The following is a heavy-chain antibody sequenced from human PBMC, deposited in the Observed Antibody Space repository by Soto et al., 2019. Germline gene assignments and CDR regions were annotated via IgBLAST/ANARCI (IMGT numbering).Heavy chain of an antibody. V-gene: IGHV4-39*01. D-gene: IGHD6-13*01. J-gene: IGHJ6*02. CDR3: ASQQLVHYYYGMDV. CDR2: IYYSGST. CDR1: GRSISSSSYY. Sequence: SDTLSLTCTISGRSISSSSYYWGWIRQPPGKGLEWIGRIYYSGSTYYNPSLKSRVTISVDTSKNQFSLKLSSVTAADTAVYYCASQQLVHYYYGMDVWGQGTTVT.